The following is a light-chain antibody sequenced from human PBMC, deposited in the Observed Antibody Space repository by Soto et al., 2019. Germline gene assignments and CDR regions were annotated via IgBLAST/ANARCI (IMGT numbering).Light chain of an antibody. CDR2: GNR. J-gene: IGLJ3*02. V-gene: IGLV1-40*01. CDR3: GSFTTSRIWV. Sequence: QSVLTQPPSVSGAPGQRVTISCTGNNSNLGAGYDVHWYQQLPGAAPKLVIFGNRNRPSGVPERFSGSKSGNTASLTISGLQVEDEAEYFCGSFTTSRIWVFGGGTKVTVL. CDR1: NSNLGAGYD.